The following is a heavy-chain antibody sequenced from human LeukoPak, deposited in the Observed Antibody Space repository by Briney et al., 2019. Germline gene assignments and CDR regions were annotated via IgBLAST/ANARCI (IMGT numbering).Heavy chain of an antibody. Sequence: SETLSLTCTVSGGSISSGDYYWSWIRQPPGKGLEWIGYIYYSGSTYYNPSPKSRVTISVDTSKNQFSLKLSSVTAADTAVYYCAREVRGYSYGYFDYWGQGTLVTVSS. D-gene: IGHD5-18*01. V-gene: IGHV4-30-4*01. CDR1: GGSISSGDYY. J-gene: IGHJ4*02. CDR2: IYYSGST. CDR3: AREVRGYSYGYFDY.